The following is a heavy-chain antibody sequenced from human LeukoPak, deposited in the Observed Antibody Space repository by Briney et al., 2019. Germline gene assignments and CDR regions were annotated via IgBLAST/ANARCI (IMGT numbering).Heavy chain of an antibody. CDR2: MSYSGST. CDR1: GGSISNHD. D-gene: IGHD3-10*01. V-gene: IGHV4-59*11. J-gene: IGHJ6*02. Sequence: SETLSLTCTVSGGSISNHDWTLIRQPPGKGLEWMGFMSYSGSTSYNPSLNSRGTISIDTSKNQFSLKLTSVASADTAVYYCARERVEGNGAGSYYHYGIDVWGQGTTVTVSS. CDR3: ARERVEGNGAGSYYHYGIDV.